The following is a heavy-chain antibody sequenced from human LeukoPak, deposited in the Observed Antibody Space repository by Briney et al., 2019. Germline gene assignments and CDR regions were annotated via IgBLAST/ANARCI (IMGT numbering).Heavy chain of an antibody. CDR3: AKYSSSSNYYYGMDV. CDR2: VSDDGSHK. J-gene: IGHJ6*02. Sequence: GGSLRLSCAASGFTFSNYGMHWVRQAPGVGLDWVAVVSDDGSHKQYADSVKGRFTVSRDNSEKTLYLQMNSLRAEDTAVYYCAKYSSSSNYYYGMDVWGQGTTVTVSS. D-gene: IGHD6-13*01. CDR1: GFTFSNYG. V-gene: IGHV3-30*18.